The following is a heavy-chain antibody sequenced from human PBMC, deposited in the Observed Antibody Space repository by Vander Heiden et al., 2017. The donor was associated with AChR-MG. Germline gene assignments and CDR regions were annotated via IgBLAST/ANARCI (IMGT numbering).Heavy chain of an antibody. CDR2: INPNSGGT. V-gene: IGHV1-2*02. CDR1: CCTFTGYY. D-gene: IGHD6-13*01. Sequence: VLLVPSGPEEQKPGAPVKVSCQSSCCTFTGYYMHWVRQAPGQGLEWMGWINPNSGGTNYAQKFQGRVTMTRDTSISTAYMELSRLRSDDTAVYYCARVSSWDYYFDYWGQGTLVTVSS. J-gene: IGHJ4*02. CDR3: ARVSSWDYYFDY.